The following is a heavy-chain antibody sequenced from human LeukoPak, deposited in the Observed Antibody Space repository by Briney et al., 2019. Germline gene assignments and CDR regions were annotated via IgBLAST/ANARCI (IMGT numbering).Heavy chain of an antibody. CDR2: ISYDGSNK. CDR3: AKDGWDYYDSSGYTDY. CDR1: GFTFSSYG. Sequence: GGSLKLSCAASGFTFSSYGMHWVRQAPGKGLEWVAVISYDGSNKYYADSVKGRFTISRDSSKNTLYLQMNSLRAEDTAVYYCAKDGWDYYDSSGYTDYWGQGTLVTVSS. D-gene: IGHD3-22*01. V-gene: IGHV3-30*18. J-gene: IGHJ4*02.